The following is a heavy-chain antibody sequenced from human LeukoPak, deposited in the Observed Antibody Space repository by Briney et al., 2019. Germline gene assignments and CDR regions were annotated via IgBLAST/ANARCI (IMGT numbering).Heavy chain of an antibody. V-gene: IGHV5-51*01. Sequence: GESLKISCKGSGYSFTSYWIGWVRQMPGKGLEWMGIIYPGNSDTRYSPSFQGQVTISADKSISTAYLQWSSLKASDTAVYYCANPPTVTSFDCWGQGTLVTVSS. D-gene: IGHD4-11*01. CDR1: GYSFTSYW. CDR3: ANPPTVTSFDC. J-gene: IGHJ4*02. CDR2: IYPGNSDT.